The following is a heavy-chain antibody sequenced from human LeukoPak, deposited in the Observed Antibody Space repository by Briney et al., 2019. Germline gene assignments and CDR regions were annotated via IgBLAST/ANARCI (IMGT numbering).Heavy chain of an antibody. CDR2: IYYSGST. CDR1: GGSISSYF. J-gene: IGHJ3*02. D-gene: IGHD3-10*01. CDR3: ARDIGMVRGVMTASRRAFDI. Sequence: PSETLSLTCTVSGGSISSYFWSWVRQPPGKGLEWIGYIYYSGSTDYNPSLKSRVTISVDTSKNQFSLKLASVTTADTAVYYCARDIGMVRGVMTASRRAFDIWGQGTMVTVSS. V-gene: IGHV4-59*01.